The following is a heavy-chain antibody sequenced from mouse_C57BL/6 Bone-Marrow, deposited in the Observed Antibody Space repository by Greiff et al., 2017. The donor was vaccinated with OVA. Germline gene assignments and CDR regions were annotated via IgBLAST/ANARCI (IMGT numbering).Heavy chain of an antibody. V-gene: IGHV1-81*01. CDR3: ARSTTVGRGDDY. Sequence: VQGVESGAELARPGASVKLSCKASGYTFTSYGISWVKQRTGQGLEWIGEIYPRSGNTYYNEKFKGKATLTADKSSSTAYMELRSLTSEDSAVYFCARSTTVGRGDDYWGQGTTLTVSS. D-gene: IGHD1-1*01. J-gene: IGHJ2*01. CDR1: GYTFTSYG. CDR2: IYPRSGNT.